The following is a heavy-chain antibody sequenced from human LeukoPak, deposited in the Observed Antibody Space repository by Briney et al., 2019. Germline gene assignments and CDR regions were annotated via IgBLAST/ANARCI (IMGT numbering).Heavy chain of an antibody. D-gene: IGHD3-10*01. V-gene: IGHV3-23*01. CDR1: GFTFSNYA. Sequence: GGSLRLSCAASGFTFSNYAMSWVRQAPGKGLEWVSAISGSGGSTYYADSVKGRFTISRDNSKNTLYLQMNSLRAEDTAVYYCAKVWDYYGSGSYLLGAFDIWGQGTMVTVSS. CDR2: ISGSGGST. CDR3: AKVWDYYGSGSYLLGAFDI. J-gene: IGHJ3*02.